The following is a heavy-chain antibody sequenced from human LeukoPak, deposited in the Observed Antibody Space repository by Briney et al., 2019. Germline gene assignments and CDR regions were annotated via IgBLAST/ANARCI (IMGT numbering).Heavy chain of an antibody. D-gene: IGHD2-21*02. CDR2: IIPTFGAG. V-gene: IGHV1-69*01. CDR1: GGTFSSYA. Sequence: SVKVSFKASGGTFSSYAISWVRQAPGQGLEWMGGIIPTFGAGNYAQKCQGRVTITADESTSTAYMELSSLRSEDTAVYYCARDLTSSPYCGGDCYSYFDYWGQGTLVTVPS. CDR3: ARDLTSSPYCGGDCYSYFDY. J-gene: IGHJ4*02.